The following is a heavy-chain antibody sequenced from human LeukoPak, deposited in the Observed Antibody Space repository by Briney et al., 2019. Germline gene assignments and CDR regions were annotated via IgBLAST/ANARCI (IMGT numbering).Heavy chain of an antibody. J-gene: IGHJ4*02. CDR3: ARAPQLGTRGYFDY. CDR1: GYTFTSYG. CDR2: ISAYNGNT. V-gene: IGHV1-18*01. Sequence: ASVKVSCKASGYTFTSYGISWVRQAPGQGLEWMGWISAYNGNTNYAQKLQGRVTMTTDTSTSTAYMELSSLRSEDTAVYYCARAPQLGTRGYFDYWGQGTLVTVSS. D-gene: IGHD7-27*01.